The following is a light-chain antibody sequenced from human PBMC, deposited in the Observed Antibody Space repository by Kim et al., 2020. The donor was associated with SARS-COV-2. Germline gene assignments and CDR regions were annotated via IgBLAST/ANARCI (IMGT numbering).Light chain of an antibody. V-gene: IGLV1-44*01. CDR2: SNN. CDR3: AAWDDSLNGWV. J-gene: IGLJ3*02. Sequence: GQRVTISCSGGRSNIGSNTVNWYQQLPGTAPKLLIYSNNQRPSGVPDRFSGSKSGTSASLAISGLQSEDEADYYCAAWDDSLNGWVFGGGTQLTVL. CDR1: RSNIGSNT.